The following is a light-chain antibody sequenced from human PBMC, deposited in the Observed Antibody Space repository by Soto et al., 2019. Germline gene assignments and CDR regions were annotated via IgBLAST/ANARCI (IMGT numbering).Light chain of an antibody. J-gene: IGKJ1*01. Sequence: EIVMTQSPATLSVSPGGRATLSCRASQSISDTLAWYQQKPGQAPRLLIHGASTRATGFPARFSGSGSGTDFTLTISSLPSEDFAVYSCQQYNNLPWTFGQGTKVEIK. CDR2: GAS. CDR1: QSISDT. CDR3: QQYNNLPWT. V-gene: IGKV3-15*01.